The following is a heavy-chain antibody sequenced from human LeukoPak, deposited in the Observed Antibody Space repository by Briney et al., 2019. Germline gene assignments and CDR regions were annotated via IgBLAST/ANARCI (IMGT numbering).Heavy chain of an antibody. V-gene: IGHV5-51*01. CDR3: ARNSYCSGGSCYSDY. CDR1: GYSFTSYW. J-gene: IGHJ4*02. Sequence: GESLKISCKGSGYSFTSYWIGWVRQLPGKGLEWMGIIYPGDSDTRYSPSFQGQVTISADKSISTAYLQWSSLKASDTAMYYCARNSYCSGGSCYSDYWGQGTLVTVSS. CDR2: IYPGDSDT. D-gene: IGHD2-15*01.